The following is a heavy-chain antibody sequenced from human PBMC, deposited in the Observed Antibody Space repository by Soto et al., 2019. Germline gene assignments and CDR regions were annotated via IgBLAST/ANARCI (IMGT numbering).Heavy chain of an antibody. CDR3: ARDRGLAGCGYYFAY. CDR1: GYTFATYG. V-gene: IGHV1-18*01. J-gene: IGHJ4*02. Sequence: QVQLVQSGAEVKKPGASVKVSCKASGYTFATYGISWVRQAPGQGLEWMGWISANNGNTNYAQKSQARDTITTDKTKSTAYMELRGLRSEDTAVYYCARDRGLAGCGYYFAYWGQGTLVTVSS. D-gene: IGHD6-13*01. CDR2: ISANNGNT.